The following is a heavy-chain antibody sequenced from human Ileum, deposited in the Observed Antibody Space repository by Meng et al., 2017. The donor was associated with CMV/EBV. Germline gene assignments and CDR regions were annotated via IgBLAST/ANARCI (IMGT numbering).Heavy chain of an antibody. CDR2: IYYSGTT. V-gene: IGHV4-59*01. D-gene: IGHD5-24*01. Sequence: QVQVQESGPGLVKPSETPSLTCTVSGGSISGYYWSWIRQSPGKGLEWIGYIYYSGTTNYNPSLKSRVTISIDTSKSQFSLKLSSVTAADTAVYYCAREVRWRQSEFDYWGQGTLVTVSS. J-gene: IGHJ4*02. CDR3: AREVRWRQSEFDY. CDR1: GGSISGYY.